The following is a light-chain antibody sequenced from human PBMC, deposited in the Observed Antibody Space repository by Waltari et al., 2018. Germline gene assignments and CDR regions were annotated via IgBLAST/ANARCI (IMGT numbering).Light chain of an antibody. CDR1: QSVGRS. J-gene: IGKJ1*01. CDR2: DAS. Sequence: EIVLTQSPGTLSLSPGERATLACRASQSVGRSLAWYQQKPGQAPRLLIYDASRGATGIPDRFSGSESGTDFSLTISRLEPEDFAVYYCQHYVRLPATFGQGTKVEI. CDR3: QHYVRLPAT. V-gene: IGKV3-20*01.